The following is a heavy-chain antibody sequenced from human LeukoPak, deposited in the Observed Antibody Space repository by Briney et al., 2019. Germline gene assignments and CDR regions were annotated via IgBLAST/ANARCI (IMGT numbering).Heavy chain of an antibody. D-gene: IGHD5-12*01. Sequence: PSETLSLTCTVSGGSNSSYYWSWIRQHPGKGLEWIGYIYYSGSTNYNPSLKSRVTISVDTSKNQFSLKLSSVTAADTAVYYCAGHLVATHPFDYWGQGTLVTVSS. J-gene: IGHJ4*02. CDR2: IYYSGST. CDR3: AGHLVATHPFDY. CDR1: GGSNSSYY. V-gene: IGHV4-59*01.